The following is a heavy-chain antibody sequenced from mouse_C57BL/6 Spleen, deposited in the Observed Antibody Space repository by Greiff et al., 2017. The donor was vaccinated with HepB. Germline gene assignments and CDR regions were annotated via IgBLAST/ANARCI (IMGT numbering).Heavy chain of an antibody. CDR2: IDPENGDT. J-gene: IGHJ3*01. D-gene: IGHD1-2*01. CDR1: GFNIKDDY. Sequence: EVKLVESGAELVRPGASVKLSCTASGFNIKDDYMHWVKQRPEQGLEWIGWIDPENGDTEYASKFQGKATITADTSSNTAYLQLSSLTSEDTAVYYCTLRQGFAYWGQGTLFTVSA. V-gene: IGHV14-4*01. CDR3: TLRQGFAY.